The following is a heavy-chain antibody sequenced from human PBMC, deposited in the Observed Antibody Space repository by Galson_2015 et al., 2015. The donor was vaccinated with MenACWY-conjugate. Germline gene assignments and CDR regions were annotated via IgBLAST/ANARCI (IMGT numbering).Heavy chain of an antibody. Sequence: SVKVSCKASGFSFSSSALQWVRQARGQRLEWIGWIVLGSGNTNYAQKFQERVTISRDMSTSTAYVELSSLRSEDTAVCYCAASAGTVGNFDHWGQGTLVTVSS. D-gene: IGHD4-23*01. V-gene: IGHV1-58*01. CDR1: GFSFSSSA. CDR2: IVLGSGNT. J-gene: IGHJ4*02. CDR3: AASAGTVGNFDH.